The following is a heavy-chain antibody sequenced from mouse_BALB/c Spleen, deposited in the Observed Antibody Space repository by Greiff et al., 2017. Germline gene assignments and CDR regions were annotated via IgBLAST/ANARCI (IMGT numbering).Heavy chain of an antibody. D-gene: IGHD1-1*01. CDR3: ARRDYGSSPAWFAY. V-gene: IGHV3-2*02. J-gene: IGHJ3*01. CDR1: GYSITSDYA. CDR2: ISYSGST. Sequence: EVQLVESGPGLVKPSQSLSLTCTVTGYSITSDYAWNWIRQFPGNKLEWMGYISYSGSTSYNPSLKSRISITRDTSKNQFFLQLNSVTTEDTATYYCARRDYGSSPAWFAYWGQGTLVTVSA.